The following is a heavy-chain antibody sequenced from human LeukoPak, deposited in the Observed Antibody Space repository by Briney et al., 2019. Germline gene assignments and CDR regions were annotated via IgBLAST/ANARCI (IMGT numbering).Heavy chain of an antibody. J-gene: IGHJ3*02. Sequence: SETLSLTCNVSGGSIRGYYWSWIRQPPGKGLEWIGYIYSSGSTNYNPSLKSRVTMSVDTSKNQFSLKVSSVTAADTAVYYCARDLYSSRTNDAFVIWGQGTMLTISS. CDR3: ARDLYSSRTNDAFVI. D-gene: IGHD6-13*01. CDR1: GGSIRGYY. CDR2: IYSSGST. V-gene: IGHV4-59*01.